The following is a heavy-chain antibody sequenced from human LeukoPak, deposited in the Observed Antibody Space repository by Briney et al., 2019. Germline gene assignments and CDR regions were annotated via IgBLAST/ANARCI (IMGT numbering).Heavy chain of an antibody. CDR3: ARDPSLASAAS. V-gene: IGHV7-4-1*02. Sequence: VASVKVSCKASGYNFGRYPMNWVRQAPGQGLEWMGWVSTRTGNPTYAQGFTGRFVFSWDSSVTTAYLHITSLKTEDTAVYYCARDPSLASAASGGQGPLVTVSS. CDR1: GYNFGRYP. D-gene: IGHD2-2*01. J-gene: IGHJ4*02. CDR2: VSTRTGNP.